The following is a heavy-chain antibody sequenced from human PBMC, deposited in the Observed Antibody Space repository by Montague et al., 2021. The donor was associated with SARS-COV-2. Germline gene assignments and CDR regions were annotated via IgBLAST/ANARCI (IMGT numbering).Heavy chain of an antibody. Sequence: CAISGDSVAKNGRASDWFTHSPSRHVHLLCSTFYRSKWNYHYADSVKSRITIDPDTSKNQVSLQLRSVTPEDTAVYFCARVRHLGRGMDVWGQGTTVTVS. V-gene: IGHV6-1*01. CDR1: GDSVAKNGRA. CDR3: ARVRHLGRGMDV. CDR2: TFYRSKWNY. J-gene: IGHJ6*02. D-gene: IGHD7-27*01.